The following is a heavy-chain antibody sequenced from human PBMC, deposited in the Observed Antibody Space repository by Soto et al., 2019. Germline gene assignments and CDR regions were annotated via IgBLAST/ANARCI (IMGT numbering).Heavy chain of an antibody. CDR1: GGSFSGYY. D-gene: IGHD2-21*02. CDR2: INHSGST. Sequence: SETLSLTGAVYGGSFSGYYWSWIRQPPVKWLEWIGEINHSGSTNYNPSLNSRVTISVDTSKNQSSLTLSSATAEDTALYYCARDKRGGYSLYYYYGMDVWGQGTTVTVSS. V-gene: IGHV4-34*01. CDR3: ARDKRGGYSLYYYYGMDV. J-gene: IGHJ6*02.